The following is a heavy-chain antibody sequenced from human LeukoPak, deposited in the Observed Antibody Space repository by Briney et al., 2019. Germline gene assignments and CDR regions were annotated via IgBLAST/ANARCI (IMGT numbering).Heavy chain of an antibody. V-gene: IGHV3-53*01. CDR1: GFTVSGNY. CDR2: IYSGYSGGST. CDR3: ARENNYGSAFDY. Sequence: PGGSLRLSCAASGFTVSGNYVSWVRQAPGKGLEWVSVIYSGYSGGSTYYADSVKGRFTISKDTSKNTLYLQMSSLRAEDTAVYYCARENNYGSAFDYWGQGTLVTVSS. D-gene: IGHD3-10*01. J-gene: IGHJ4*02.